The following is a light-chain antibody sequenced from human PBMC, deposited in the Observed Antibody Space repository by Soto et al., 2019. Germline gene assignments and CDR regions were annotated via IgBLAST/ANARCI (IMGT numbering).Light chain of an antibody. J-gene: IGKJ5*01. CDR2: AAS. CDR3: QQSYSPPPVT. Sequence: GDRGTLTCRASQGIGSYLAWYQQKPGEAPKLLIFAASTLQSGVPSRFSGSGSGTDFTLTISSLQPEDSATYYCQQSYSPPPVTFGQGTRLEIK. V-gene: IGKV1-39*01. CDR1: QGIGSY.